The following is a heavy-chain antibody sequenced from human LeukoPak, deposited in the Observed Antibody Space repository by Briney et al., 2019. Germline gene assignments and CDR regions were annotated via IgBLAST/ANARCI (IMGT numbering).Heavy chain of an antibody. V-gene: IGHV2-5*01. CDR2: IYWNDDK. Sequence: SGPTLVHPTQTLTLTCTFSGFSLSTSGVGVGWIRQPPGKALEWLALIYWNDDKRYSPSLKSRLTITKDTSKNQVVLTMTNMDPVDTATYYCAHRGTSIAAENWFDPWGQGTLVTVSS. D-gene: IGHD6-6*01. CDR3: AHRGTSIAAENWFDP. J-gene: IGHJ5*02. CDR1: GFSLSTSGVG.